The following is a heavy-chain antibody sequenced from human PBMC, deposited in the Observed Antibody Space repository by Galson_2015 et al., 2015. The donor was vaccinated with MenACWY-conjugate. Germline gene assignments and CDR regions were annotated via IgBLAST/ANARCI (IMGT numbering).Heavy chain of an antibody. V-gene: IGHV3-48*02. CDR2: ISITGSTM. CDR1: GFTFSSFS. CDR3: VRSDYGDYSVDL. J-gene: IGHJ2*01. Sequence: SLRLSCAASGFTFSSFSMNWVRQAPGKGLEWISHISITGSTMYYADSVRGRFTISRDNAKNSLDLQMDGLRDDDTAVYYCVRSDYGDYSVDLWG. D-gene: IGHD4-17*01.